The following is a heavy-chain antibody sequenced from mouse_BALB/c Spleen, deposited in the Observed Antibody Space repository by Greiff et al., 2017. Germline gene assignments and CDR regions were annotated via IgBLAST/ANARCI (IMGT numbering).Heavy chain of an antibody. D-gene: IGHD2-14*01. V-gene: IGHV1-7*01. CDR1: GYTFTSYW. Sequence: QVQLKQSGAELAKPGASVKMSCKASGYTFTSYWMHWVKQRPGQGLEWIGYINPSTGYTEYNQKFKDKATLTADKSSSTAYMQLSSLTSEDSAVYYCARIYRYDVAYWGQGTLVTVSA. CDR3: ARIYRYDVAY. CDR2: INPSTGYT. J-gene: IGHJ3*01.